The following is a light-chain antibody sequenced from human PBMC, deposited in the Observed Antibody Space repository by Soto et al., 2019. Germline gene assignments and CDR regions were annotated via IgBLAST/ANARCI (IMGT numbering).Light chain of an antibody. J-gene: IGKJ1*01. V-gene: IGKV1-5*03. Sequence: DIQMTQSPSTLSAPVGDRVTITCRASQRISSWLAWYQQKPGKAPKLLIYKASSLESGVPSRFSGSGSGTEFTLTISSLQPDDFATYYCQQYNSYRRTFGQGTKVEIK. CDR3: QQYNSYRRT. CDR2: KAS. CDR1: QRISSW.